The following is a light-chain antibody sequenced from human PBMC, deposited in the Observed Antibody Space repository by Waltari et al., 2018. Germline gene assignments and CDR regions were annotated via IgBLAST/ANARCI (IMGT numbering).Light chain of an antibody. CDR3: QQYYNAPLT. V-gene: IGKV4-1*01. J-gene: IGKJ4*01. Sequence: DIVMTQSPDSLAVSLGERATINCKSSQSILYRSSNRNALAWYQQKPGQPPKLRFFWAATRESGAPDRFSVIGSGTDFTLTISSLQAEDVAVYYCQQYYNAPLTFGGGTKVEIK. CDR2: WAA. CDR1: QSILYRSSNRNA.